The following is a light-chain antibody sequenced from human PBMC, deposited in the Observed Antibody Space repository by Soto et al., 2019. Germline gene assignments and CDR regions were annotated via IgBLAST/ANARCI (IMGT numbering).Light chain of an antibody. CDR3: QQTYSTPRLT. Sequence: DTQLTQSPSSLSASVGDRVTITCRANQSITNFLNWYQEKHGKAPKLMIYAASNLQSGVPSRFSGSGSGTDFALTISGLQPDDFATSYCQQTYSTPRLTFGGGTKVDIK. CDR1: QSITNF. CDR2: AAS. J-gene: IGKJ4*01. V-gene: IGKV1-39*01.